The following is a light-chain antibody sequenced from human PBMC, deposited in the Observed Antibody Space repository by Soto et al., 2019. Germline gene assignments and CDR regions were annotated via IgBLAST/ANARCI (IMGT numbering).Light chain of an antibody. J-gene: IGKJ4*01. CDR3: HHYGSS. V-gene: IGKV3-20*01. CDR1: QSVNSKY. Sequence: EIVLTQSPGTLSLSPGERASLSCRASQSVNSKYLAWYQQKPGQAPRLVIYGASNRATGLPDRFSGSGSGTDFTLTISRLEPEDFAFYYCHHYGSSFGGGNRVEFK. CDR2: GAS.